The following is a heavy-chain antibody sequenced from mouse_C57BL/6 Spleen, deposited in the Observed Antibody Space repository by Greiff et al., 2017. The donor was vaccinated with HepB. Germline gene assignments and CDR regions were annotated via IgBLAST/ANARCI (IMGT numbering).Heavy chain of an antibody. CDR1: GFTFSSYA. V-gene: IGHV5-9-1*02. Sequence: EVNVVESGAGLVKPGGSLKLSCAASGFTFSSYAMSWVRQTPEKRLEWVAYISSGGDYIYYADTVKGRFTISRDNARNTLYLQMSSLKSEDTAMYYCTRLYYGSSYNWGQGTTLTVSS. J-gene: IGHJ2*01. D-gene: IGHD1-1*01. CDR3: TRLYYGSSYN. CDR2: ISSGGDYI.